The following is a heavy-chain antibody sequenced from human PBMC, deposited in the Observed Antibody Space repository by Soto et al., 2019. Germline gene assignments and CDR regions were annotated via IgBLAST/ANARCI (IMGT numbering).Heavy chain of an antibody. J-gene: IGHJ3*02. Sequence: ASAKVSFQVSVFTLSPFGFSRGGQAPGPGGEWRGWISAYNGNTNYAQKLQGRVTMTTDTSTSTAYMELRSLRSDDTAVYYCARDVPNYDFWSGPSPYDAFDIWGQGTMVTVSS. CDR3: ARDVPNYDFWSGPSPYDAFDI. D-gene: IGHD3-3*01. V-gene: IGHV1-18*01. CDR2: ISAYNGNT. CDR1: VFTLSPFG.